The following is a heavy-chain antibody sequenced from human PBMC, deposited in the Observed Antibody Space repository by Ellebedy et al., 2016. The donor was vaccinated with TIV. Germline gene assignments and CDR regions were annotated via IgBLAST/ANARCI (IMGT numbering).Heavy chain of an antibody. D-gene: IGHD3-3*01. J-gene: IGHJ4*02. CDR3: SRDGREWSRDC. V-gene: IGHV3-21*06. CDR1: GFTFSISG. CDR2: VSRGREA. Sequence: GGSLRLXXAASGFTFSISGMMWVRQRPGKGLEWVATVSRGREAYYADPFKGRFFISRDNDLNSVFLQLNNLRVEDTAVYYCSRDGREWSRDCWGQGTLVTVSS.